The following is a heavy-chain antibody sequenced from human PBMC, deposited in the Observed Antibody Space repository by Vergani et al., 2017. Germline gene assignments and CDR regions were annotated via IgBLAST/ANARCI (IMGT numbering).Heavy chain of an antibody. CDR1: GFTFSSYG. CDR2: IWYDGSNK. CDR3: ARDPTINYYDSSDYNYYYYYGMDV. V-gene: IGHV3-33*01. Sequence: QVQLVESGGGVVQPGRSLRLSCAASGFTFSSYGMHWVRQAPGKGLEWVSVIWYDGSNKYYADSVKGRFTISRDNSKNTLYLQMNSLRAEYTAVYYCARDPTINYYDSSDYNYYYYYGMDVWGQGTTVTVSS. D-gene: IGHD3-22*01. J-gene: IGHJ6*02.